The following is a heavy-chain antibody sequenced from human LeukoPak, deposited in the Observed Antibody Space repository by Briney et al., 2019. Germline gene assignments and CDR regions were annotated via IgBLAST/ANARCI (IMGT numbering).Heavy chain of an antibody. CDR2: IYYSGST. V-gene: IGHV4-39*07. CDR3: ARTPYYDYVWGGPSFDY. D-gene: IGHD3-16*01. Sequence: PSETLSLTCTVSGGSISSSSYYWGWIRQPPGKGLEWIGSIYYSGSTYYNPSLKSRVTISVDTSKNQFSLKLSSVTAADTAVYYCARTPYYDYVWGGPSFDYWGQGTLVTVSS. CDR1: GGSISSSSYY. J-gene: IGHJ4*02.